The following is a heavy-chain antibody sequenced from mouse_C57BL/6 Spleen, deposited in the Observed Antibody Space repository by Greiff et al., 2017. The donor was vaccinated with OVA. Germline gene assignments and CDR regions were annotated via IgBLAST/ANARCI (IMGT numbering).Heavy chain of an antibody. CDR2: INPNNGGT. D-gene: IGHD2-3*01. V-gene: IGHV1-18*01. CDR3: ARRKTGGIYDGYYGYFDY. Sequence: VQLQQSGPELVKPGASVKIPCKASGYTFTDYNMDWVKQSHGKSLEWIGDINPNNGGTIYNQKFKGKATLTVDKSSSTAYMELRSRTSEDTAVYYCARRKTGGIYDGYYGYFDYWGQGTTLTVSS. J-gene: IGHJ2*01. CDR1: GYTFTDYN.